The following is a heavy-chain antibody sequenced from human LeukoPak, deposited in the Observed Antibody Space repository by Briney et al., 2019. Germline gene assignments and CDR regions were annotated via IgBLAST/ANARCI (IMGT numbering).Heavy chain of an antibody. J-gene: IGHJ4*02. Sequence: ASVKVSCKASGYTFTSYYMHWVRQAPGQGLEWMGIINPSGGSTSYAQKFQGRVTMTRDTSTSTVYMELSSLRSEDTAVYYCARDRGGSYVNPFIGIDYWGQGTLVTVSS. CDR1: GYTFTSYY. V-gene: IGHV1-46*01. CDR3: ARDRGGSYVNPFIGIDY. CDR2: INPSGGST. D-gene: IGHD1-26*01.